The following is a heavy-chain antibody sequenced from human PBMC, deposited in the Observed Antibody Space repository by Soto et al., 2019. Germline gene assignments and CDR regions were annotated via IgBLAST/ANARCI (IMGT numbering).Heavy chain of an antibody. CDR3: ATPGAGLDYDFWSGYYLSTPDY. CDR1: GGSISSSSYY. Sequence: PSETLSLTCTVSGGSISSSSYYWGWIRQPPGRGLEWIGSIYYSGSTYYNPSLKSRVTISVDTPKNQFSLKLSSVTAADTAVYYCATPGAGLDYDFWSGYYLSTPDYWGQGTLVTVSS. J-gene: IGHJ4*02. CDR2: IYYSGST. V-gene: IGHV4-39*01. D-gene: IGHD3-3*01.